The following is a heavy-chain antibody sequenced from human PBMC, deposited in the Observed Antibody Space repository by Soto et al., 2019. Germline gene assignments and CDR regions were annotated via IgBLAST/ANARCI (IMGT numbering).Heavy chain of an antibody. V-gene: IGHV4-59*01. CDR3: ARGAAAGEDYYYGMDV. Sequence: SETLSLTCTVSGGSISSYYWSWIRQPPGKGLEWIGYIYYSGSTNYNPSLKSRVTISVDTSKNQFSLKLSSVTAADTAVYYCARGAAAGEDYYYGMDVWGQGTTVTVSS. CDR2: IYYSGST. D-gene: IGHD6-13*01. CDR1: GGSISSYY. J-gene: IGHJ6*02.